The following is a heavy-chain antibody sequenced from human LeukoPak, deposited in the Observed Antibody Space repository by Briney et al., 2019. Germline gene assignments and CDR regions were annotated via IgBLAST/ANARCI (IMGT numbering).Heavy chain of an antibody. J-gene: IGHJ2*01. CDR2: VSPSGDIT. Sequence: GGSLRLSCAASGFTFSSHGMDWVRQAPGMGLEWVSGVSPSGDITYYADSVKGRFAISRDNSRNTVYFQLNSLGADDTAVYYCAKDIDWGRFDVWGRGTLVTVSS. D-gene: IGHD7-27*01. V-gene: IGHV3-23*01. CDR1: GFTFSSHG. CDR3: AKDIDWGRFDV.